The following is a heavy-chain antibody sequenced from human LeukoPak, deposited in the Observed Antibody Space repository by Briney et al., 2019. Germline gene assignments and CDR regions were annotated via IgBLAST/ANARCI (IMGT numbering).Heavy chain of an antibody. J-gene: IGHJ4*02. CDR2: FYYSGST. CDR3: PRQTCGGTGVDY. Sequence: ASETLSPTCTVSGVSISSSSYYWGWIRPPPGKGLEWVGIFYYSGSTYSNPYLKSRVTISVDTSKNQFSLKLSSVTAADPAVYYCPRQTCGGTGVDYWGQGTLVTVSS. D-gene: IGHD3-16*01. V-gene: IGHV4-39*01. CDR1: GVSISSSSYY.